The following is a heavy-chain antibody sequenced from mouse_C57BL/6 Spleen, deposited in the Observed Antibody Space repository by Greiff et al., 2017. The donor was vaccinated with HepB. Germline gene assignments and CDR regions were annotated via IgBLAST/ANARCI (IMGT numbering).Heavy chain of an antibody. CDR2: IDPSDSYT. J-gene: IGHJ2*01. V-gene: IGHV1-69*01. CDR3: ARHCPDYFDY. CDR1: GYTFTSYW. Sequence: VQLQQPGAELVMPGASVKLSCKASGYTFTSYWMHWVKQRPGQGLEWIGEIDPSDSYTNYNQKFKGKSTLTVDKSSSTAYMQLSSLTSEDSAVYYGARHCPDYFDYWGQGTTLTVSS.